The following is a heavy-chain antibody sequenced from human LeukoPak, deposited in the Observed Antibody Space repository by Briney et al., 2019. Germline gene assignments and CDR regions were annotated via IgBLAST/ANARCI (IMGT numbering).Heavy chain of an antibody. CDR3: ARGHYGLDV. Sequence: GGSLRLSCAASGFTFSDHYMSWIRQVPGKGLEWVSYISTSGTYTNYADSVKGRFTISRDSAKNSLYLQMNSLRAEDTAVYYCARGHYGLDVWGQGTTVTVSS. CDR2: ISTSGTYT. J-gene: IGHJ6*02. CDR1: GFTFSDHY. V-gene: IGHV3-11*03.